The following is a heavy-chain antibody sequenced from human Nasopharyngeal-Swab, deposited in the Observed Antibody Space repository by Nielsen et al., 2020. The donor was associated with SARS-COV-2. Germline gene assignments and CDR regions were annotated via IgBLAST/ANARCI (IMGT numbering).Heavy chain of an antibody. V-gene: IGHV4-4*07. CDR3: ARVGVAVAGAYNWFDP. Sequence: SETLSLTCTVSGGSISSYYWSWIRQPAGKGLEWIGRIYTSGSTNYNPSLKSRVTMSVDTSKNQFSLKLGSVTAADTAVYYCARVGVAVAGAYNWFDPWGQGTLVTVSS. CDR2: IYTSGST. D-gene: IGHD6-19*01. J-gene: IGHJ5*02. CDR1: GGSISSYY.